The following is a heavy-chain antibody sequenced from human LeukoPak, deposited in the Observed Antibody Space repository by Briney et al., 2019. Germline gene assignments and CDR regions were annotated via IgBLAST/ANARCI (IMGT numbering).Heavy chain of an antibody. V-gene: IGHV1-2*02. D-gene: IGHD2-2*01. J-gene: IGHJ6*03. CDR1: GYTFTGYY. CDR2: INPNSGGT. Sequence: ASVKVSCKASGYTFTGYYMHWVRQAPGQGLEWMGWINPNSGGTNYEQKFQGRVTMTRDTSISTAYMELSRLRSDDTAVYYCARDLIEGCSSTSCYAEPYYYYYMDVWGKGTTVTVSS. CDR3: ARDLIEGCSSTSCYAEPYYYYYMDV.